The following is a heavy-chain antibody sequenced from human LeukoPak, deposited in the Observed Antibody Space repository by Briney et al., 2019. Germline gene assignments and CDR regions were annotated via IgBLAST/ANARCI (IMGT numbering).Heavy chain of an antibody. D-gene: IGHD5-12*01. V-gene: IGHV4-38-2*02. J-gene: IGHJ4*02. CDR3: ARDPVYSGYDNFDY. CDR2: IYHSGST. Sequence: SETLSLTCTVSGYSISSGYYWGWIRQPPGKGLEWIGSIYHSGSTYYNPSLKSRVTISVDTSKNQFSLKLSSVTAADTAVYYCARDPVYSGYDNFDYWGQETLVTVSS. CDR1: GYSISSGYY.